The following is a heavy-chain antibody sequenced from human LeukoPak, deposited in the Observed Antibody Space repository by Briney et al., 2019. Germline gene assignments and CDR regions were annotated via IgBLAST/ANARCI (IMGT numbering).Heavy chain of an antibody. J-gene: IGHJ4*02. CDR1: GGSISSSSYY. D-gene: IGHD2-15*01. CDR3: ARGVVVVAATGRIDY. V-gene: IGHV4-39*07. CDR2: IYYSGST. Sequence: SETLSLTCTVSGGSISSSSYYWGWIRQPPVKGLEWIGSIYYSGSTYYNPSLKSRVTISVDTSKNQFSLKLSSVTAADTAVYYCARGVVVVAATGRIDYWGQGTLVTVSS.